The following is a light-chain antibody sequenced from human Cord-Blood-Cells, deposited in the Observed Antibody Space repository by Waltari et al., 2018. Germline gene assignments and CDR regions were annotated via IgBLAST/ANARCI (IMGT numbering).Light chain of an antibody. Sequence: QSALTQPASVSGSPGQSITISCTGTSSDVGGYNYVSWYQQHPGKAPKLMIYDVSNPSSGVSSRFAGYKAGNTASLTISGLQAEDEADYYCSSYTSSSTLFGTGTKVTVL. V-gene: IGLV2-14*01. J-gene: IGLJ1*01. CDR3: SSYTSSSTL. CDR2: DVS. CDR1: SSDVGGYNY.